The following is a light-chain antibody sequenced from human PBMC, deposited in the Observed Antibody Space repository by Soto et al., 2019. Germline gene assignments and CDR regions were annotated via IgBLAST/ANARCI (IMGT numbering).Light chain of an antibody. CDR1: GSNIGAGYD. Sequence: QLVLTQPPSVSGAPGQRVTISCTGSGSNIGAGYDVHWYQQLPGTAPKLLIYANINRPSGVPDRFSGSKSGTSASLAITGLQAEDEADYYCQSYDSSLSGSGVFGTGTKLTVL. CDR3: QSYDSSLSGSGV. V-gene: IGLV1-40*01. J-gene: IGLJ1*01. CDR2: ANI.